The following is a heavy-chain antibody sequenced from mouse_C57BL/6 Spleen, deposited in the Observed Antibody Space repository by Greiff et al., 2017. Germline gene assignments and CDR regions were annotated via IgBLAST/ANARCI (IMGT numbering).Heavy chain of an antibody. V-gene: IGHV1-54*01. J-gene: IGHJ3*01. CDR3: ARSRNYGNSFAY. CDR1: GYAFTNYL. D-gene: IGHD2-1*01. Sequence: QVQLQQSGAELVRPGTSVKVSCKASGYAFTNYLIEWVKQRPGQGLEWIGVINPGSGGTNYNGKFKGKATLTADKSSSTAYMQLSRLTSEDSAVYFCARSRNYGNSFAYWGQGTLVTVSA. CDR2: INPGSGGT.